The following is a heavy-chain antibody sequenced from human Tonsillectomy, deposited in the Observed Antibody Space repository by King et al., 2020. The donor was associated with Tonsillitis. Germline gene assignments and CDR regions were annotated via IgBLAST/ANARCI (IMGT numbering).Heavy chain of an antibody. J-gene: IGHJ2*01. CDR3: AKDGIGLSDWYFEL. D-gene: IGHD3-16*01. CDR1: GFTFSNYG. CDR2: IAYDASYE. Sequence: VQLVQSGGGVVQPGRSLRLSCAASGFTFSNYGMHWLRQAPGKGLEWVALIAYDASYENYADSVKGRFAISRDNSKNTLNLEMHSLRVEDTAVYYCAKDGIGLSDWYFELWGRGTLVTVSS. V-gene: IGHV3-30*18.